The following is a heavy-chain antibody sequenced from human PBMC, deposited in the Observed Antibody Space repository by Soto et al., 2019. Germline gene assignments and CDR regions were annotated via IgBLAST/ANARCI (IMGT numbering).Heavy chain of an antibody. Sequence: VSVQVSCKASGYTFTSYYMHWVRQAPGQGLEWMGIINPSGGSTSYAQKFQGRVTMTRDTSTSTVYMELSSLRSEDTAVYYCAREEVSWSPLFDPCGRGNLVTGSS. V-gene: IGHV1-46*01. J-gene: IGHJ5*02. D-gene: IGHD6-13*01. CDR3: AREEVSWSPLFDP. CDR2: INPSGGST. CDR1: GYTFTSYY.